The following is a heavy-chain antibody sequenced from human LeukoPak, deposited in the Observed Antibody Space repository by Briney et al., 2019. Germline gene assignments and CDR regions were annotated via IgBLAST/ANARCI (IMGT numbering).Heavy chain of an antibody. V-gene: IGHV3-23*01. Sequence: GGSRRLSCAASGFTFRSYAMSWVRQAPGKGLEWVSGISGSGISTNYADYVKGRFTISRDNSKSTLYLQMNSLRAEDTAVYYCAKEIGAYDSSGYHFDYWGQGTLVSVSS. J-gene: IGHJ4*02. CDR1: GFTFRSYA. CDR3: AKEIGAYDSSGYHFDY. D-gene: IGHD3-22*01. CDR2: ISGSGIST.